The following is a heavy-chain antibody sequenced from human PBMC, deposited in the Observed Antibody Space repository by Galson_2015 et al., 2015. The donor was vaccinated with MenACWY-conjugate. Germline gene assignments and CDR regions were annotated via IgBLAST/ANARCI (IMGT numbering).Heavy chain of an antibody. CDR2: IKQDGTER. V-gene: IGHV3-7*03. D-gene: IGHD3-16*02. J-gene: IGHJ6*02. CDR1: GFTFSSYW. CDR3: ATSERFRLYQFYGMDV. Sequence: SLRLSCAASGFTFSSYWMTWVRQGPGQGLEWLANIKQDGTERYYVDSVKGRFTISRDNAKNSLYLEMNSLRGEDTAAYYCATSERFRLYQFYGMDVWGQGTTATVSS.